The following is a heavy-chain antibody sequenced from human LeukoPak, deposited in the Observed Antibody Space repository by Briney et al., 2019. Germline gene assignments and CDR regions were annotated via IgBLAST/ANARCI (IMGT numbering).Heavy chain of an antibody. CDR1: GYTFTGYY. D-gene: IGHD6-19*01. Sequence: ASVKVSCKTSGYTFTGYYMHWVRQAPGQGLEWMGWIDPNSGGTNYAQNFQGRVTMTRDTSKNQFSLKLRSVTAADTAVYYCAAQWLGTIHWFDPWGQGTLVTVSS. J-gene: IGHJ5*02. CDR3: AAQWLGTIHWFDP. V-gene: IGHV1-2*02. CDR2: IDPNSGGT.